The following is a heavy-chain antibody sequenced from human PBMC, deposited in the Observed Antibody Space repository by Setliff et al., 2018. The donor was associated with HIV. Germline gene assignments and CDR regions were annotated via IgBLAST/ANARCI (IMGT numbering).Heavy chain of an antibody. CDR3: AREGLWFGDRGYYMDV. CDR1: GYTFTSSG. V-gene: IGHV1-18*01. D-gene: IGHD3-10*01. Sequence: ASVKVSCKASGYTFTSSGITWVRQAPGQGLEWMGWFGTYNGDTNYAQKFQGRVTMTTDTSTSTAYMELRSLISDDTAVYHCAREGLWFGDRGYYMDVWGTGTAVTVSS. J-gene: IGHJ6*03. CDR2: FGTYNGDT.